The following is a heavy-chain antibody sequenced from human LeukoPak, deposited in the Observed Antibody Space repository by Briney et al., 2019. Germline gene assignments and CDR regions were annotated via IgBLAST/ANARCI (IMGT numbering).Heavy chain of an antibody. D-gene: IGHD6-19*01. CDR3: AREPTYTNSWYTTCDY. J-gene: IGHJ4*02. CDR2: ITGSSSTV. Sequence: PGGSLRLSCEASGFTFSTYWMSWVRQAPGKGLEWISYITGSSSTVYYADSVKGRFTISRDNAKSSLYLQMSSLRAEDTAVYYCAREPTYTNSWYTTCDYWGQGTLVTVSS. CDR1: GFTFSTYW. V-gene: IGHV3-48*01.